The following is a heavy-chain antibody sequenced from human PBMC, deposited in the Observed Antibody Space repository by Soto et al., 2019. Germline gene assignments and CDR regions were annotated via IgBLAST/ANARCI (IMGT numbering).Heavy chain of an antibody. CDR1: GYIFTNYG. CDR2: ISGYNGYP. V-gene: IGHV1-18*01. D-gene: IGHD6-13*01. CDR3: ARASAGALYDF. Sequence: GASVKVSCKTSGYIFTNYGVAWVRQAPGQGLELVAWISGYNGYPKHTQKFQGRVTVTTDTTTRTGYMELRNLRSDDTAVYYCARASAGALYDFWGQGTLVTVSS. J-gene: IGHJ4*02.